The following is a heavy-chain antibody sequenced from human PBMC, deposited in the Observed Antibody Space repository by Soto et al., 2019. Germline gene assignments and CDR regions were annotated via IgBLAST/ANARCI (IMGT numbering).Heavy chain of an antibody. J-gene: IGHJ3*02. CDR1: GYSFTSQY. CDR2: INPNGGST. D-gene: IGHD3-16*01. CDR3: ARKQGVRPGGGGTEPLDI. Sequence: QVQLVQSGAEVKKPGASVKISCEASGYSFTSQYVHWVRQAPGQGLEWMGIINPNGGSTTYAQKFRGKVPKTRATPTSTCSWGWGRLAAEGPAVYFCARKQGVRPGGGGTEPLDIWGQGTMVTVAS. V-gene: IGHV1-46*01.